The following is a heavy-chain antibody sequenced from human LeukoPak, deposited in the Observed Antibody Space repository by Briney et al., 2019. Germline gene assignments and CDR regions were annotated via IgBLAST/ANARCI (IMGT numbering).Heavy chain of an antibody. V-gene: IGHV3-74*01. Sequence: GGSLRLSCAASGFPLSRYWMHWVRQAPGKGPVWVSRINTEGTTTQYADSVKGRFTISRDNAKNTLDRPMNSLRDEDTAMSFCARGPNFSNSYTWPASWGQGTLVTVSS. J-gene: IGHJ5*02. D-gene: IGHD4-11*01. CDR2: INTEGTTT. CDR3: ARGPNFSNSYTWPAS. CDR1: GFPLSRYW.